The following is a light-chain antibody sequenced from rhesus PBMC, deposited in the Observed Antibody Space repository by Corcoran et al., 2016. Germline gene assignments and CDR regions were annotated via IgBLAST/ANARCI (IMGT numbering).Light chain of an antibody. J-gene: IGKJ2*01. CDR3: QQYNSLPFS. V-gene: IGKV1-25*01. CDR2: YTT. CDR1: QGISSY. Sequence: DIQMTQSPSSVSASVGDRVTITCRASQGISSYLAWYQQKPGKAPKLLIYYTTTLQSGVPSRFSGSGAGTAFTLTISSLQPEDFATYFCQQYNSLPFSFVQGTKVEIK.